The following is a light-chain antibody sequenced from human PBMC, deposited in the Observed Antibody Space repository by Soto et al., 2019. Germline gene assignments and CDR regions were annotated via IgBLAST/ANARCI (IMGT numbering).Light chain of an antibody. Sequence: EIVLTQSPGTLSLSPGERATLSCRASQSVSSSYLAWYQQKPGQAPRLLIYGASSRATGIPDRFSGSGSGTDFTLTISRLEPEDFAVYYCKQYGSRGTFGGGTKVEIK. V-gene: IGKV3-20*01. J-gene: IGKJ4*01. CDR3: KQYGSRGT. CDR2: GAS. CDR1: QSVSSSY.